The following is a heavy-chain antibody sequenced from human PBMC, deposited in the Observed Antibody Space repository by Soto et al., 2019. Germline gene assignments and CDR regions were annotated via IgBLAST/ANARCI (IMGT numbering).Heavy chain of an antibody. V-gene: IGHV1-46*02. CDR3: ARGGNIGVVTDIFAP. CDR1: GYPFNTYY. CDR2: IHPSGGGS. D-gene: IGHD2-21*02. Sequence: GASVKVSCKSSGYPFNTYYLHWVRQAPGQGLEWMGMIHPSGGGSTYAQKFLGRVTMTMDSSTSTVFMELTSLRSADTAVYYCARGGNIGVVTDIFAPWAQEPRVTV. J-gene: IGHJ5*02.